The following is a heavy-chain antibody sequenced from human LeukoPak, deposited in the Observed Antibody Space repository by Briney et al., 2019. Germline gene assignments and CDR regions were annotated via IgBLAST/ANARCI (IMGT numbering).Heavy chain of an antibody. CDR2: IYSGGST. V-gene: IGHV3-66*01. D-gene: IGHD3-9*01. CDR1: GFTVSSNY. Sequence: PGGSLRLSCAASGFTVSSNYMSWVRQAPGKGLEWVSVIYSGGSTYYADSVKGRFTISRDNSKNTLYLQMNSLKTEDTAVYYCTTSFTYFDWLLSHEGWGQGTLVTVSS. J-gene: IGHJ4*02. CDR3: TTSFTYFDWLLSHEG.